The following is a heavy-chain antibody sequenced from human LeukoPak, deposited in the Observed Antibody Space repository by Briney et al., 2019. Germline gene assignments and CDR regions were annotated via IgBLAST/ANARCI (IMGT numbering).Heavy chain of an antibody. J-gene: IGHJ4*02. V-gene: IGHV1-2*02. Sequence: GASVKVSCKASGYTFTGYYMHWVRQPPGRGLEWMGWINPNSGGTNYAQKFQGRVTMTRDTSISTAYMELSRLRSDDTAVYYCARGAVYDSSGYYYRGPFDYWGQGTLVTVSS. CDR1: GYTFTGYY. CDR3: ARGAVYDSSGYYYRGPFDY. CDR2: INPNSGGT. D-gene: IGHD3-22*01.